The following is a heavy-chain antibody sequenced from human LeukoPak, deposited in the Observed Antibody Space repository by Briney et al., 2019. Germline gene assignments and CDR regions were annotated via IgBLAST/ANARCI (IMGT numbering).Heavy chain of an antibody. Sequence: ASVKVSCKASGYTFTGYHMHWVRQAPGQGLEWMGWINPNSGGTNYAQKFQGRVTMTRDTSISTAYMELSRLRSDDTAVYYCARSIFGYSYGRGWNDYWGQGTLVTVSS. D-gene: IGHD5-18*01. CDR1: GYTFTGYH. J-gene: IGHJ4*02. CDR2: INPNSGGT. V-gene: IGHV1-2*02. CDR3: ARSIFGYSYGRGWNDY.